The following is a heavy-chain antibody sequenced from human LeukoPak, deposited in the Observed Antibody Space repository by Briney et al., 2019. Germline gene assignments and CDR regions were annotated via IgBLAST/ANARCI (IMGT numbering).Heavy chain of an antibody. CDR3: ARVESGSYWGIY. V-gene: IGHV3-48*03. Sequence: GGSLRLSCAASGVTFSNYEMNWVRQAPGKGLEWISYINGRGSTINYADSVKGRFTISRDNAKNSLYLQMNSLRAEDTAVYYCARVESGSYWGIYWGQGTLVTVSS. CDR2: INGRGSTI. D-gene: IGHD1-26*01. CDR1: GVTFSNYE. J-gene: IGHJ4*02.